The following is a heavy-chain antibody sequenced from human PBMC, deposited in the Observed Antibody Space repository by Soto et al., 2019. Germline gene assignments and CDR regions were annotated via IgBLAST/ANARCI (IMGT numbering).Heavy chain of an antibody. CDR2: IGTAGDT. J-gene: IGHJ4*02. V-gene: IGHV3-13*01. CDR3: ARVPQLSKDYYFDY. D-gene: IGHD2-2*01. CDR1: GFTFSSYD. Sequence: GGSLRLSCAASGFTFSSYDMHWVRQATGKGLEWVSAIGTAGDTYYPGSVKGRFTISRENAKNSLYLQMNSLRAEDTAVYYCARVPQLSKDYYFDYWGQGTLVTVSS.